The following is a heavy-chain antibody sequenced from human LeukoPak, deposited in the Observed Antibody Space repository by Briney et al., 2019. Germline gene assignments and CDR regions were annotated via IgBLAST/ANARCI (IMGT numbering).Heavy chain of an antibody. CDR2: INPNSGGT. CDR1: GYTFTGYY. V-gene: IGHV1-2*06. CDR3: ARDPPGDRVIHCYYYMDV. D-gene: IGHD7-27*01. J-gene: IGHJ6*03. Sequence: ASVKVSCKASGYTFTGYYMHWVRQAPGQGLEWMGRINPNSGGTNYAQKFQGRVTMTRDTSISTAYMELSRLRSDDTAVYYCARDPPGDRVIHCYYYMDVWGKGTTVTVSS.